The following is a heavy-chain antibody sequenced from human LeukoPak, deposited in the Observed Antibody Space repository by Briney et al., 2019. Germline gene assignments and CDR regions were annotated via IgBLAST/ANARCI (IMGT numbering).Heavy chain of an antibody. CDR2: ISWNSGNR. Sequence: GRSLRLSCAASGFTFDDYSMHWVRQAPGKGLEWVSCISWNSGNRHCADSVKGRFTISRDNAKNSLYLQMNSLRPEDTALYYCAKDMSRFYYGSGSYLSYWGQGTLVTASS. CDR1: GFTFDDYS. D-gene: IGHD3-10*01. CDR3: AKDMSRFYYGSGSYLSY. V-gene: IGHV3-9*01. J-gene: IGHJ4*02.